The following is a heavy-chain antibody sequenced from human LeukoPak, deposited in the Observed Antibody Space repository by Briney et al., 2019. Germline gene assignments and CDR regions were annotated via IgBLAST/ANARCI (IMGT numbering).Heavy chain of an antibody. D-gene: IGHD3-9*01. CDR2: INPNSGGT. Sequence: ASVKVSCKASGYTFIGYYMHWVRQAPGQGLEWMGWINPNSGGTNYAQKFQDRVSMTRDTSISTAYMQLSRLRSDDTAVYYCARSPHILTGENFDFWGQGTLLTVSS. J-gene: IGHJ4*02. CDR3: ARSPHILTGENFDF. CDR1: GYTFIGYY. V-gene: IGHV1-2*02.